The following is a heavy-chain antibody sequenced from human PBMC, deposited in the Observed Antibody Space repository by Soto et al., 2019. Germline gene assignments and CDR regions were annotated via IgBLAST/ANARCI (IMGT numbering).Heavy chain of an antibody. CDR1: GGSISSYY. CDR3: ARDGVDTAYYGMDV. J-gene: IGHJ6*02. D-gene: IGHD5-18*01. V-gene: IGHV4-59*01. CDR2: IYYSGST. Sequence: PSETLSLTCTVFGGSISSYYWSWIRQPPGKGLEWIGYIYYSGSTNYNPSLKSRVTISVDTSKNQFSLKLSSVTAADTAVYYCARDGVDTAYYGMDVWGQGTTVTVSS.